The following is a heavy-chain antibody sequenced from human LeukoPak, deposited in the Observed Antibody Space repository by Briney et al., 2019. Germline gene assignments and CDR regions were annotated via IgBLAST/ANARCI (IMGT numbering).Heavy chain of an antibody. Sequence: GGSLRLSCAASGFAFSNYWMHWVRQARGRGLVWVSRINSAMSSTNYADSVKGLFTISRDNAKNTLYLQMNSLRAEDTAVYYCARDIAVSGNYFDYWGQGTLVTVSS. CDR2: INSAMSST. CDR1: GFAFSNYW. D-gene: IGHD6-19*01. J-gene: IGHJ4*02. V-gene: IGHV3-74*01. CDR3: ARDIAVSGNYFDY.